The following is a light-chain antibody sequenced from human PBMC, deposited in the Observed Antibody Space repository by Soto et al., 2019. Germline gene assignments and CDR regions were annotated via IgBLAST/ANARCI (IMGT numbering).Light chain of an antibody. J-gene: IGKJ1*01. CDR1: QSVSSTY. V-gene: IGKV3-20*01. CDR3: QKYGSSRWT. Sequence: DIVLTQSPDTLSLFPGERATLSCRASQSVSSTYLAWYQQKPCHAPRHLISAASSRATGTPDRFSGRGSGTDFTLTSSRLEPEDFGVYYCQKYGSSRWTFGQGTKVDIK. CDR2: AAS.